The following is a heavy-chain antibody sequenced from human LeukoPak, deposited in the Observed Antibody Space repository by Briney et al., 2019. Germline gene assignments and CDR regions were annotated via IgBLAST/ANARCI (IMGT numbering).Heavy chain of an antibody. CDR1: GFTFSSYG. CDR3: AKDPIAAADY. CDR2: ISYDGSNK. Sequence: PGRSLRLSCAASGFTFSSYGMHWVRQAPGKGLEWVAVISYDGSNKYYADSVKGRFTISRDNSKNTLYLQMNSLRAEDTAVYYCAKDPIAAADYWGQGTLVTVSS. J-gene: IGHJ4*02. D-gene: IGHD6-13*01. V-gene: IGHV3-30*18.